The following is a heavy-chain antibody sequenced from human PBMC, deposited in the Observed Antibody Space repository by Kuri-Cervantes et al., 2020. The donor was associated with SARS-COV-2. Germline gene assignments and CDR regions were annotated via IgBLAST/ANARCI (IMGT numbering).Heavy chain of an antibody. V-gene: IGHV3-7*01. CDR2: IKQDGSEK. Sequence: GESLKISCEASGISFSYYWMTWVRQTPGRGLEWVANIKQDGSEKYYVDSVKGRFTISRDNAGNSLFLQMNSLRSEDTAVYYCARDTGDDFDYWGQGTLVTVSS. CDR3: ARDTGDDFDY. D-gene: IGHD3-10*01. J-gene: IGHJ4*02. CDR1: GISFSYYW.